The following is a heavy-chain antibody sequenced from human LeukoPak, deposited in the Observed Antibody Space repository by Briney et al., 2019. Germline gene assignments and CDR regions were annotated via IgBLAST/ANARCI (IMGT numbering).Heavy chain of an antibody. D-gene: IGHD3-22*01. CDR2: ISGDGGDT. J-gene: IGHJ6*02. CDR1: GFTFDDYA. Sequence: GGSLRLSCAASGFTFDDYAMHWVRQAPGKGLEWVSLISGDGGDTYYADSVKGRFTISRDNSKNSLYLQMNSLKTEDTALYYCAKEVTMIVMVTSGMDVWGQGTTVTVSS. V-gene: IGHV3-43*02. CDR3: AKEVTMIVMVTSGMDV.